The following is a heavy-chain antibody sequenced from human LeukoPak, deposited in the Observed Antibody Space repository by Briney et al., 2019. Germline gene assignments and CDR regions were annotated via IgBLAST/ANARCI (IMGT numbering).Heavy chain of an antibody. Sequence: GASVKVSCKASGYTFTGYYIHWVRQAPGQGLEWMGRINPYNGGTNYVQKFQGRVTLTRDTSISTAYMELSSLTSDDTAMYYCARLLGYNSISCYSDFDYWGQGTLVTVSS. CDR2: INPYNGGT. V-gene: IGHV1-2*06. J-gene: IGHJ4*02. CDR1: GYTFTGYY. D-gene: IGHD2-2*01. CDR3: ARLLGYNSISCYSDFDY.